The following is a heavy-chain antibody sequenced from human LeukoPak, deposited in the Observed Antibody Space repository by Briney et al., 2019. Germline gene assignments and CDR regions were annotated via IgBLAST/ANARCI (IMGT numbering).Heavy chain of an antibody. CDR1: GGSISSRNYY. Sequence: PSETLSLTCTVSGGSISSRNYYWGWIRQPPGGGLEWIGKISDSGNTYYSPSLRSRVTISIDTSKNQFSLKLSSVTATDTAVYYCARGEKVLGYFDYWGQGTLVTVSS. CDR2: ISDSGNT. CDR3: ARGEKVLGYFDY. D-gene: IGHD3-16*01. J-gene: IGHJ4*02. V-gene: IGHV4-39*01.